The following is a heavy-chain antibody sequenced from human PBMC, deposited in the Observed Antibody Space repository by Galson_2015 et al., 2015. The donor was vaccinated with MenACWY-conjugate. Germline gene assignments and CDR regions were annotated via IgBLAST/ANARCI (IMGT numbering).Heavy chain of an antibody. CDR3: ARHPPGGRGMDV. D-gene: IGHD1-26*01. V-gene: IGHV5-51*01. CDR2: ISPIDSKT. Sequence: VPGKGLEWVGLISPIDSKTRYSPAFEGRVTISADNSITTAYLQWNSLQASDTAIYYCARHPPGGRGMDVWGQGTTVTVSS. J-gene: IGHJ6*02.